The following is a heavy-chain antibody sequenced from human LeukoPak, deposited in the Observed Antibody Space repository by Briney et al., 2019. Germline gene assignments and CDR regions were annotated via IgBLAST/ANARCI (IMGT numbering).Heavy chain of an antibody. CDR2: ISGSGGST. Sequence: PGGSLRLSCAASGFTFSSYSMNWVRQAPGKGLEWVSAISGSGGSTYYADSVKGRFTISRDNSKNTLYLQMNSLRAEDTAVYYCAKLEGDWFDPWGQGTLVTVSS. J-gene: IGHJ5*02. CDR1: GFTFSSYS. CDR3: AKLEGDWFDP. V-gene: IGHV3-23*01. D-gene: IGHD1-1*01.